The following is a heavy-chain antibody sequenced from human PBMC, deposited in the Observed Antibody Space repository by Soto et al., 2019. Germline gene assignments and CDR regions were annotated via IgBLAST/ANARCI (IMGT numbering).Heavy chain of an antibody. Sequence: QLHLQESGPGLVKPSETLSLTCSVSGGSTNISGHYWGLIRQPPGKGPEWIGCIYYTGNTYYNPSLKGRATIALDTSKHQFSLNLNSASAADTAVYYCARHGITWVRDWGQGTRVSVSS. V-gene: IGHV4-39*01. J-gene: IGHJ4*02. CDR1: GGSTNISGHY. D-gene: IGHD3-10*01. CDR2: IYYTGNT. CDR3: ARHGITWVRD.